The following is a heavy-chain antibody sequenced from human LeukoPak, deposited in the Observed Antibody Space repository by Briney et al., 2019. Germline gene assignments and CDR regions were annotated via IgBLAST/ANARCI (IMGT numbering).Heavy chain of an antibody. CDR3: ARNTAMASGAFDI. Sequence: GESLKISCKGSGYSFTSFWIGWVRQMPGKGLEWMGIIYPGDSDTRYSPSFQGQVTISADKSISTAYLQWSSLKASDTAMYYCARNTAMASGAFDIWGQGTMVTVSS. D-gene: IGHD5-18*01. V-gene: IGHV5-51*01. J-gene: IGHJ3*02. CDR2: IYPGDSDT. CDR1: GYSFTSFW.